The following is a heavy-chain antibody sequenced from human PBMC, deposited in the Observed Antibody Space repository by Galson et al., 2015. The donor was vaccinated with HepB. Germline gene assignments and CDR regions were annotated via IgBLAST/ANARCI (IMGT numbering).Heavy chain of an antibody. CDR3: ARDTMVRDEVSFDY. CDR1: GFTFSSYE. D-gene: IGHD3-10*01. CDR2: ISSSGSTI. Sequence: SLRLSCAASGFTFSSYEMNWVRQAPGKGLGWVSYISSSGSTIYYADSVKGRFTISRDNAKNSLYLQMNSLRAEDTAVYYCARDTMVRDEVSFDYWGQGTLVTVSS. J-gene: IGHJ4*02. V-gene: IGHV3-48*03.